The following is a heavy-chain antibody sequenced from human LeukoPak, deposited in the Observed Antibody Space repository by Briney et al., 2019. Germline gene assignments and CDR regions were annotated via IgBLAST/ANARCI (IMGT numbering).Heavy chain of an antibody. V-gene: IGHV3-48*03. D-gene: IGHD1-26*01. CDR2: ISSSGSTI. CDR1: GFTFSSYE. J-gene: IGHJ4*02. Sequence: GGSLRLSCAASGFTFSSYEMNWVRQAPGKGLEWVSYISSSGSTIYYADSVKGRFTISRDNAKNSLYLQMNSLRAEDTAVYYCARSIVGATLFDYWGQGTLVTVSS. CDR3: ARSIVGATLFDY.